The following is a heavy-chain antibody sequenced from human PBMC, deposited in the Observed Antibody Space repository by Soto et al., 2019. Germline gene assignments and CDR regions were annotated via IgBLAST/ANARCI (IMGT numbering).Heavy chain of an antibody. D-gene: IGHD6-19*01. CDR1: GFTFSSYA. J-gene: IGHJ4*02. CDR3: ARDFFPDSSGWYEWGY. CDR2: ISYDGSNK. V-gene: IGHV3-30-3*01. Sequence: GSLRLSCAASGFTFSSYAMHWVRQAPGKGLEWVAVISYDGSNKYYADSVKGRFTISRDNSKNTLYLQMNSLRADDTAVYYCARDFFPDSSGWYEWGYWGQGTLVTVSS.